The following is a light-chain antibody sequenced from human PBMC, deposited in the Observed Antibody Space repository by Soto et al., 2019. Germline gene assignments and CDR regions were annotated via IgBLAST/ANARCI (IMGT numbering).Light chain of an antibody. Sequence: AMQLTQSPSSLSASVGDRVTITGRASQGISSALAWYQQKPGKAPKLLIYDASSLESGVPSRFSGSGSGTDLTLTISSLQPEDFATYYCQQFNSYPYTFGQGTKLEIK. J-gene: IGKJ2*01. V-gene: IGKV1-13*02. CDR3: QQFNSYPYT. CDR1: QGISSA. CDR2: DAS.